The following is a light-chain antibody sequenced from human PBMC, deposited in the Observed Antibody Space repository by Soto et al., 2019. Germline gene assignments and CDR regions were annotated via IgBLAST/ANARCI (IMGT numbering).Light chain of an antibody. Sequence: QSVLTQPPSASGTPGQRVTISCSGSRSNIGSNSVNWYQQLPGTAPKLLIYSNDQRPSGAPDRFSGSKSDTSASLAISGLQSEDEADYYCAAWDDTLKGVFGTGTKVTVL. V-gene: IGLV1-44*01. J-gene: IGLJ1*01. CDR1: RSNIGSNS. CDR2: SND. CDR3: AAWDDTLKGV.